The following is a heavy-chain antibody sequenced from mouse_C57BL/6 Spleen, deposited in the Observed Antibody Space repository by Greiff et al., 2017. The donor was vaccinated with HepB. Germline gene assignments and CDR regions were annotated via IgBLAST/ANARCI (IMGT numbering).Heavy chain of an antibody. CDR2: ISNGGGST. CDR1: GFTFSDYY. D-gene: IGHD2-4*01. V-gene: IGHV5-12*01. Sequence: EVKVEESGGGLVQPGGSLKLSCAASGFTFSDYYMYWVRQTPEKRLEWVAYISNGGGSTYYPDTVKGRFTISRDNAKNTLYLQMSRLKSEDTAMYYCARHGYDYPFAYWGQGTLVTVSA. CDR3: ARHGYDYPFAY. J-gene: IGHJ3*01.